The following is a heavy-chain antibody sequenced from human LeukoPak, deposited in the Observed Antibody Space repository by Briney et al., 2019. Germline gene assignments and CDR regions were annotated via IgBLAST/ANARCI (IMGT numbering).Heavy chain of an antibody. D-gene: IGHD6-13*01. J-gene: IGHJ4*02. CDR3: ARERGSSSWYAFGY. Sequence: GASVKVSCKASGYTFTSYGFTWVRQAPGQGLEWMGWISAYNGNTNYAQKLQDRVTMTTDTSTSTAYMELRSLRSDDTAVYYCARERGSSSWYAFGYWGQGTLVTVSS. V-gene: IGHV1-18*01. CDR1: GYTFTSYG. CDR2: ISAYNGNT.